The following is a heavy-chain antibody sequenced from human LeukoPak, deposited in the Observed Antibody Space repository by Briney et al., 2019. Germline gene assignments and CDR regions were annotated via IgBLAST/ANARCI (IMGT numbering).Heavy chain of an antibody. CDR3: ARDWCHGSGSYYRVADV. V-gene: IGHV1-18*01. CDR2: ISAYNGKT. J-gene: IGHJ6*02. D-gene: IGHD3-10*01. Sequence: ASVKVSCKASGYTFTSYGISWVRQAPGQGLEWMGWISAYNGKTNYAQKLQGRVTMTTDTSTSTAYMELRSLRSDDTAVYYCARDWCHGSGSYYRVADVWGQGTTVTVSS. CDR1: GYTFTSYG.